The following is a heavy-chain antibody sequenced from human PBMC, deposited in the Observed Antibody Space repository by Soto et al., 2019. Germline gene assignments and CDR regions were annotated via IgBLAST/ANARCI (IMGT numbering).Heavy chain of an antibody. D-gene: IGHD2-15*01. CDR2: IRSKGHGGTT. J-gene: IGHJ4*02. CDR1: GFNFGDYA. CDR3: ARHLYSLFRIRAFDY. Sequence: GGSLRLSCTASGFNFGDYAMGWVRQAPGKVLEWVAYIRSKGHGGTTEYAASVRGRFTISRDVSETIAYLQMDSLKTEDTAVYYCARHLYSLFRIRAFDYWGQGALVTVSS. V-gene: IGHV3-49*04.